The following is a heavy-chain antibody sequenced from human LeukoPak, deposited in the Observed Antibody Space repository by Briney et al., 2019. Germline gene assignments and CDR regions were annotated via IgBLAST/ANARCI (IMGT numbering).Heavy chain of an antibody. CDR3: VRGPYGSSISNWFYP. D-gene: IGHD3-10*01. V-gene: IGHV4-34*01. Sequence: KASETLSLTCVVYCGSFSGYYWSWIRQPPGKGLEWIGEINHSGSTNYNPSLKSRVTMSVDTPKKQFSLNLRSVIAADTAVYYCVRGPYGSSISNWFYPWGQGLLVTVSS. CDR2: INHSGST. CDR1: CGSFSGYY. J-gene: IGHJ5*02.